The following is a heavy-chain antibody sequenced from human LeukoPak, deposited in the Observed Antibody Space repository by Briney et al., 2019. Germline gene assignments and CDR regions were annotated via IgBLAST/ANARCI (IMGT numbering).Heavy chain of an antibody. J-gene: IGHJ4*02. CDR3: ARSLPYGTTWYGRSDF. V-gene: IGHV3-7*03. Sequence: GGSLRLSCAASGFPFNAYWMTWVRQAPGKGLEWVANIRQDGDTKYYVDSVKGRFTISRDNAMNSLYLQMNSLRAEDTAIYYCARSLPYGTTWYGRSDFWGQGTLVTISS. CDR2: IRQDGDTK. CDR1: GFPFNAYW. D-gene: IGHD6-13*01.